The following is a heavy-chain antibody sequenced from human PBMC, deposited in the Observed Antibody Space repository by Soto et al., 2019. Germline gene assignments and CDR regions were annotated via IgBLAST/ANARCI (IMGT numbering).Heavy chain of an antibody. CDR2: FDPEDGET. CDR1: GYTLTELS. CDR3: ATDLLLNYQLPQNRGWFDP. Sequence: ASVKVSCKVSGYTLTELSMHWVRQAPGKGLEWMGGFDPEDGETIYAQKFQGRVTMTEDTSTDTAYMELSSLRSEDTAVYYCATDLLLNYQLPQNRGWFDPWGQGTLVTVSS. V-gene: IGHV1-24*01. J-gene: IGHJ5*02. D-gene: IGHD2-2*01.